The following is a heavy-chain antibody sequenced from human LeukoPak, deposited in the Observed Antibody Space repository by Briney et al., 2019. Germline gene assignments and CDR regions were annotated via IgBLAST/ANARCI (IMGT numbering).Heavy chain of an antibody. Sequence: GGSLRLSCAASGFTFSSYAMSWVRQAPGKGLEWVSGISGSGGSTYYADSVKGRFTISRDNSKNRLYLQMNSLRAEDTAVYYCAKDADDYVSYFDYWGQGTLVTVSS. CDR1: GFTFSSYA. CDR2: ISGSGGST. D-gene: IGHD4-17*01. V-gene: IGHV3-23*01. CDR3: AKDADDYVSYFDY. J-gene: IGHJ4*02.